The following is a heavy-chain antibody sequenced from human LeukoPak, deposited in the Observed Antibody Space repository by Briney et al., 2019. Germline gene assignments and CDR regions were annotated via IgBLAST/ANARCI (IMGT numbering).Heavy chain of an antibody. D-gene: IGHD5-12*01. CDR2: ITSGSTYI. CDR3: ARDLRGYDSSWFDP. CDR1: TFTFSCYS. Sequence: GGSLRLSCAASSTFTFSCYSMDLVRQAPGKGLEWVSSITSGSTYIYYLDSVKGRFTISRDNTKNSLYLQMNSLRAEDTAIYYCARDLRGYDSSWFDPWGQGTLVTVSS. V-gene: IGHV3-21*01. J-gene: IGHJ5*02.